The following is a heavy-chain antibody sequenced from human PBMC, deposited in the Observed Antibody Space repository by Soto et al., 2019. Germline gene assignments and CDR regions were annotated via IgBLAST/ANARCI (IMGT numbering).Heavy chain of an antibody. CDR1: GFTFSTYT. J-gene: IGHJ4*02. Sequence: EVQVVESGGGMVKHGGSLRLSCASSGFTFSTYTMNWVRQAPGKGLAWVSSINGRSNYKYYTDSVKGRLTISRDNAKNSLYLQMNRLRAEDTAVYYCAIEDGIVGGTSAFGYWGLGTLVTVSS. CDR3: AIEDGIVGGTSAFGY. CDR2: INGRSNYK. V-gene: IGHV3-21*01. D-gene: IGHD1-26*01.